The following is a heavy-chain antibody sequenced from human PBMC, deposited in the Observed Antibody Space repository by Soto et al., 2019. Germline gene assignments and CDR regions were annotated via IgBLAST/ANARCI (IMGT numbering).Heavy chain of an antibody. D-gene: IGHD2-15*01. Sequence: EVQLLESGGGLIQPGGSLRLSCAASGFTFSSYAMSWVRQAPGKGLDWVSTISGDATKTYYADSVKGRFTISRDNSKNTLYLQRNSLRVEDTAVYFCAKEAPVAYFDFWGQGTLVAVSS. CDR1: GFTFSSYA. CDR3: AKEAPVAYFDF. CDR2: ISGDATKT. J-gene: IGHJ4*02. V-gene: IGHV3-23*01.